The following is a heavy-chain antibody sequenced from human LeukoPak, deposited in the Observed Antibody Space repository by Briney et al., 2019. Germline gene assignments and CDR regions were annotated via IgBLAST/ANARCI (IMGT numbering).Heavy chain of an antibody. J-gene: IGHJ4*02. V-gene: IGHV1-69*13. CDR3: ARVPEGYFVWLLYFDH. CDR2: IIPIFGTA. Sequence: SVKVSCKASGGTFSSYAISWVRQAPGQGLEWMGGIIPIFGTANYAQKFQGRVTITADESTSTAYMELSSLRSEDTAVYYCARVPEGYFVWLLYFDHWGQGTLVTVSS. CDR1: GGTFSSYA. D-gene: IGHD3-9*01.